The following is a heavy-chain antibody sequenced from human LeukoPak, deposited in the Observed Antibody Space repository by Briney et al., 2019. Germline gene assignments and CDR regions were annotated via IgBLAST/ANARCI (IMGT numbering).Heavy chain of an antibody. CDR1: GFTFRSYS. CDR2: TITSSSYI. Sequence: GGSLRLSCAPSGFTFRSYSGNGFRQAPGKVLDSFSSTITSSSYIYYADSVKGRFTLSRDNAKNSLYLQMNSLRAEDTAVYYCARDTDDCGDPKYYYGMDVWGQGTTVTVSS. D-gene: IGHD4-17*01. J-gene: IGHJ6*02. CDR3: ARDTDDCGDPKYYYGMDV. V-gene: IGHV3-21*01.